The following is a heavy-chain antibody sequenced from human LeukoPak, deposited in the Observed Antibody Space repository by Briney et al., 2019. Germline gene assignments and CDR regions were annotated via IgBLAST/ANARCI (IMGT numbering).Heavy chain of an antibody. Sequence: GASVQVSCKASGYTYTSYDINWVRQATGQGLEWMGWMNPNSGNTGYAQKFQGRVTMTRNTSISTAYMELSSLRSEDTAVYYCARGPYDFWSGYYDYWGQGTLVTVSS. V-gene: IGHV1-8*01. CDR1: GYTYTSYD. CDR3: ARGPYDFWSGYYDY. J-gene: IGHJ4*02. D-gene: IGHD3-3*01. CDR2: MNPNSGNT.